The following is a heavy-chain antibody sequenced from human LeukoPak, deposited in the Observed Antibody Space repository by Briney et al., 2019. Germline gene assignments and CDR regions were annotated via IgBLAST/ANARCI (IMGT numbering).Heavy chain of an antibody. V-gene: IGHV3-74*01. CDR2: INSDGSTI. CDR3: ARAQGGGFDP. D-gene: IGHD3-16*01. J-gene: IGHJ5*02. Sequence: QPGGSLRLSCAASGFTFSVYWMHWVRQVPGKGLVWVLRINSDGSTISYADSVKGRFTISRDNAKNTLYLQMNSLRAEDTAVYYCARAQGGGFDPWGQGTLVTVSS. CDR1: GFTFSVYW.